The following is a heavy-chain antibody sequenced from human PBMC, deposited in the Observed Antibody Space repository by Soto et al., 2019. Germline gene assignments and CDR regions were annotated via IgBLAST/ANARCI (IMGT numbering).Heavy chain of an antibody. D-gene: IGHD6-6*01. V-gene: IGHV3-9*01. J-gene: IGHJ6*03. Sequence: GGSLRLSCAASGFTFDDYAMHWVRQAPGKGLEWVSGISWNSGSIGYADSVKGRFTISRDNAKNSLYLQMNSLRAEDTALYYCAKDGAARASYYYYMDVWGKGTTVTVSS. CDR2: ISWNSGSI. CDR1: GFTFDDYA. CDR3: AKDGAARASYYYYMDV.